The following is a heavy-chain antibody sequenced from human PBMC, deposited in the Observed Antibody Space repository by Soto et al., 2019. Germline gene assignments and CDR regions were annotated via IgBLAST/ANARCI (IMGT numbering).Heavy chain of an antibody. CDR3: ARDPRQDFWRPGWFDP. CDR1: GFTFSSYS. J-gene: IGHJ5*02. Sequence: GGPLRLSCAASGFTFSSYSMNWVRQAPGKGLEWVSSISSSSSYIYYADSVKGRFTISRDNAKNSLYLQMNSLRAEDTAVYYCARDPRQDFWRPGWFDPWGQGTLVTVSS. D-gene: IGHD3-3*01. V-gene: IGHV3-21*01. CDR2: ISSSSSYI.